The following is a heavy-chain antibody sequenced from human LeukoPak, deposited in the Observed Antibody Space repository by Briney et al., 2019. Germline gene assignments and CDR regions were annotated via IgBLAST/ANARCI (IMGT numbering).Heavy chain of an antibody. Sequence: GGSLRLSCAASGFTFSSYSMNWVRQAPGKGLEWVSSISSSSSYIYYADSVKGRFTISRDNAKNSLYLQMNSLGAEDTAVYYCARVTVTTFSPTDYMDVWGKGTTVTISS. CDR2: ISSSSSYI. J-gene: IGHJ6*03. D-gene: IGHD4-17*01. V-gene: IGHV3-21*01. CDR3: ARVTVTTFSPTDYMDV. CDR1: GFTFSSYS.